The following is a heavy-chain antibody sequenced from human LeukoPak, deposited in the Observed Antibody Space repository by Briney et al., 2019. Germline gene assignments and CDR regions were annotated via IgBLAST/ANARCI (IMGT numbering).Heavy chain of an antibody. CDR1: GYTFTGYY. CDR3: ARGGYYDSSGYYYLDY. CDR2: INPNSGGT. D-gene: IGHD3-22*01. V-gene: IGHV1-2*02. J-gene: IGHJ4*02. Sequence: ASVKVSCKASGYTFTGYYMHWVRQAPGQGLEWMGWINPNSGGTNYAQKFQGRVTMTRDTSISTAYMELSRLRSDDTAVYHCARGGYYDSSGYYYLDYWGQGTLVTVSS.